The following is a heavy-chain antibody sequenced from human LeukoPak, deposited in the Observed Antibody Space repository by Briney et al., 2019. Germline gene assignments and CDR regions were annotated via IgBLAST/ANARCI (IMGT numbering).Heavy chain of an antibody. D-gene: IGHD5-24*01. J-gene: IGHJ4*02. CDR1: GGSISSYY. CDR3: ARDHKMYYFDY. CDR2: IYYSGST. V-gene: IGHV4-59*01. Sequence: PSETLSLTCTVSGGSISSYYWSWIRQPPGKGLEWIGYIYYSGSTNYNPSLKSRVTISVDTSKNQFSLKLSSETAADTAVYYCARDHKMYYFDYWGQGTLVTVSS.